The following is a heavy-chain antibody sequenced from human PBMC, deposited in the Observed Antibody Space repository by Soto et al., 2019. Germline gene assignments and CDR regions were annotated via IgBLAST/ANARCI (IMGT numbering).Heavy chain of an antibody. D-gene: IGHD4-17*01. J-gene: IGHJ4*02. CDR1: GFTFSSYG. V-gene: IGHV3-30*18. CDR2: ISYDGSNK. CDR3: AKSHRGTVTSDFDY. Sequence: QVQLVESGGGVVQPGRSLRLSCAASGFTFSSYGMHWVRQAPGKGLEWVAVISYDGSNKYYADSVKGRFTISRDNSKNTLYLQMTSLRAEDTAVYYCAKSHRGTVTSDFDYWGQGTLVTVSS.